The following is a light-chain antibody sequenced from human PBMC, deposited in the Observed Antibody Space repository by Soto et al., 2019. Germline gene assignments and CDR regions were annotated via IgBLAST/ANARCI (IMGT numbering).Light chain of an antibody. Sequence: IQMTQSPSSLSASVEDRVTITCRASQGVRDDVGWYQQKPGKAPKLLIYSASTLQSGVPSRFSGSGSGTDFTLTISGLQPKDFATYYCLQESNYPLTFGGGTKVELK. V-gene: IGKV1-6*01. J-gene: IGKJ4*01. CDR1: QGVRDD. CDR2: SAS. CDR3: LQESNYPLT.